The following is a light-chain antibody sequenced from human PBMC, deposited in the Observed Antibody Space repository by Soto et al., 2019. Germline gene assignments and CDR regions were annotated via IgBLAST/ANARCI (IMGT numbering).Light chain of an antibody. CDR2: DNI. Sequence: SVLTQPPSVSGAPGQRVTISCTGSGSTFGAGFDVHWYQQLPGTAPKLLISDNINRPSGVPDRFSGSKSGTSASLAISGLQAEDEADYYCQSYDSRLSVVFGGGTKLTVL. V-gene: IGLV1-40*01. CDR1: GSTFGAGFD. CDR3: QSYDSRLSVV. J-gene: IGLJ2*01.